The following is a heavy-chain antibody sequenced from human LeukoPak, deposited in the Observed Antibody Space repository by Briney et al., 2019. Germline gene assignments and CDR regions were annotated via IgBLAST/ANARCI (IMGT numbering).Heavy chain of an antibody. CDR1: GGSISSSNW. J-gene: IGHJ3*02. D-gene: IGHD3-22*01. CDR3: ARGQLKYYYDSSGHTSDAFDI. V-gene: IGHV4-4*02. CDR2: IYHSGST. Sequence: PSGTLSLTCAVSGGSISSSNWWSWVRQPPGKGLEWIGEIYHSGSTNYNPSLKSRVTISVDTSKNQFSLKLSSVTAADTAVYYCARGQLKYYYDSSGHTSDAFDIWGQGTMVTVSS.